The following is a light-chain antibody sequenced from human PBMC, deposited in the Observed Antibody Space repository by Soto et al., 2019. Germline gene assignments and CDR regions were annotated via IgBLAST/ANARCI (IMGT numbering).Light chain of an antibody. V-gene: IGLV2-14*01. Sequence: QSALTQPASVSGSPGQSITISCPGTSSDVGGYNYVSWYQQHPGKAPKLMIYDVSNRPSGVSNRFSGSKSGNTASLTISGLPAEDEADYYCSSYTSSSKAVFGTGTKVTVL. CDR1: SSDVGGYNY. CDR3: SSYTSSSKAV. J-gene: IGLJ1*01. CDR2: DVS.